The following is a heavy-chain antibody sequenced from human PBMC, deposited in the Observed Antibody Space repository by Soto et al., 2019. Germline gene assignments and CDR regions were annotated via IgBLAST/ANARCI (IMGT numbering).Heavy chain of an antibody. CDR2: IYPGDSDT. CDR3: ARPGLAYCGGDCYSWVDY. CDR1: GYSFTSYW. V-gene: IGHV5-51*01. D-gene: IGHD2-21*02. J-gene: IGHJ4*02. Sequence: GESLKISCKGSGYSFTSYWIGWVRQMPGKGLEWMGIIYPGDSDTRYSPSFQGQVTISADKSISTAYLQWSSLKASDTAMYYCARPGLAYCGGDCYSWVDYWGQGTLVTVSS.